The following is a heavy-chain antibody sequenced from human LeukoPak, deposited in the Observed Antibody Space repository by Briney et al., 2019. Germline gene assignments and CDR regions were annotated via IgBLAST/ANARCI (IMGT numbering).Heavy chain of an antibody. CDR1: GFTFSNAW. J-gene: IGHJ6*03. CDR2: IKSKTDGGTT. CDR3: TTDWESYDSSGYPPDYYYYMDV. V-gene: IGHV3-15*01. D-gene: IGHD3-22*01. Sequence: GGSLRLSCAASGFTFSNAWMSWVRQAPGKGLEWVGRIKSKTDGGTTDYAAPVKGRFTISRDDSKNTLYLQMNSLKTEDTAVYYCTTDWESYDSSGYPPDYYYYMDVWGKGTTVTVSS.